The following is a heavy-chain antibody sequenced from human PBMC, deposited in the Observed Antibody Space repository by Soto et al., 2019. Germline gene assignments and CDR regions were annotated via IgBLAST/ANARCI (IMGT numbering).Heavy chain of an antibody. J-gene: IGHJ4*02. CDR1: GGSISSSTYY. Sequence: QLQLQESGPGLVKPSETLSLTCTVSGGSISSSTYYWGWIRQPPGKGLECIGSIYYRGSTYYNPALQCRVTIPVDPPKYNYSLKLRSETAADTAVYYCASQGANCSFATCNLAYWGQGTLVTVSS. CDR3: ASQGANCSFATCNLAY. D-gene: IGHD2-15*01. V-gene: IGHV4-39*01. CDR2: IYYRGST.